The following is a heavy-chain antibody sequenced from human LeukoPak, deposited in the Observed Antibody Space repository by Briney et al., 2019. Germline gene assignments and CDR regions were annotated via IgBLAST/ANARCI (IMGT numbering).Heavy chain of an antibody. Sequence: ASVKVSCKASGYTFTNYAMHWVRQAPGQRLEWMGWINAGNGNTKYSQKFQGRVTITRDTSASTAHMELSSLRSEDTAVYYCARSASGSYYSYNYWGQGTLVTVSS. CDR2: INAGNGNT. CDR3: ARSASGSYYSYNY. V-gene: IGHV1-3*01. D-gene: IGHD1-26*01. CDR1: GYTFTNYA. J-gene: IGHJ4*02.